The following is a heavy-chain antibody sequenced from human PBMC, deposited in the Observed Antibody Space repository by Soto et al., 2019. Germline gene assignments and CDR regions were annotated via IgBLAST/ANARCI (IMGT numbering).Heavy chain of an antibody. V-gene: IGHV1-69*02. CDR1: GGTFSSYT. CDR2: IIPILGIA. CDR3: ASNMQGWPNDY. D-gene: IGHD6-19*01. Sequence: QVQLVQSGAEVKKPGSSVKVSCKASGGTFSSYTNSWVRQAPGPGLEWMGRIIPILGIANYAQKLQGRVRIPADKSTSTAYMELSSLSSEDTAVYYCASNMQGWPNDYWGQGTLVTVSS. J-gene: IGHJ4*02.